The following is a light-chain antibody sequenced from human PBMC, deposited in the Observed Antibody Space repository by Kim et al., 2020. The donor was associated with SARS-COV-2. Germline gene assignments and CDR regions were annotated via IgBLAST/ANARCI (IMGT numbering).Light chain of an antibody. CDR1: SSNIVKNY. CDR3: GTWDSSLSAGV. CDR2: DNN. J-gene: IGLJ3*02. Sequence: GQKVTRSGSGSSSNIVKNYVSWYQQLPGTSPKLLIYDNNKRPSGIPDRFSGSKSGTSATLDITGLQTGDEADYYCGTWDSSLSAGVFGGGTQLTVL. V-gene: IGLV1-51*01.